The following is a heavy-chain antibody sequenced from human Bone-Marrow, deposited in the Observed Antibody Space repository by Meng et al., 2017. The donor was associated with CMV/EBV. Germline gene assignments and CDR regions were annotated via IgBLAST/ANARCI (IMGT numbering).Heavy chain of an antibody. CDR2: IYYSGST. Sequence: GSLRLSCTVSGGSVSSGSYYWSWIRQPPGKGLEWIGYIYYSGSTNYNPSLKSRVTISVDTSKNQFSLKLSSVTAADTAVYYCARDWGSSWSYGMDVWGQGTTVTVSS. J-gene: IGHJ6*02. CDR1: GGSVSSGSYY. CDR3: ARDWGSSWSYGMDV. V-gene: IGHV4-61*01. D-gene: IGHD6-13*01.